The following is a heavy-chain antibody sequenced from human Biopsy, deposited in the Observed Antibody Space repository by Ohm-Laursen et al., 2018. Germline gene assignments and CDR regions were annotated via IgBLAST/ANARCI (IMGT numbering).Heavy chain of an antibody. Sequence: SPVKVSCNASGGTFSSDIFAWVRQAPGQRPEWMGDVMPFFGTAQYAPKLQGRVSMTADKTTYTAYMELTSLTSEDTAVYFCARHYYDTSGYNWFDPWGQGTLVTVSS. CDR2: VMPFFGTA. CDR1: GGTFSSDI. D-gene: IGHD3-22*01. CDR3: ARHYYDTSGYNWFDP. J-gene: IGHJ5*02. V-gene: IGHV1-69*06.